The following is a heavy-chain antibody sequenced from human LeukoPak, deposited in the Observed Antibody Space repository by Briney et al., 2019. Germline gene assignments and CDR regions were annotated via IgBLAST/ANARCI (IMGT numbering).Heavy chain of an antibody. CDR2: IYHSGST. Sequence: SETLSLTCAVSGGSISSSNWWSWVRQPPGKGLEWIGEIYHSGSTNYNPSLKSRVTISVDKSKNQFSLKLSSVTAADTAVYYCARTFSWQQLALNWFDPWGQGTLVTVSS. J-gene: IGHJ5*02. CDR1: GGSISSSNW. V-gene: IGHV4-4*02. D-gene: IGHD6-13*01. CDR3: ARTFSWQQLALNWFDP.